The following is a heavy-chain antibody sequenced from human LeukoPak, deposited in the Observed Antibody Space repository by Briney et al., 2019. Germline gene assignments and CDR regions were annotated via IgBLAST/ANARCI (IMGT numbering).Heavy chain of an antibody. D-gene: IGHD3-22*01. Sequence: SVKVSCKASGGSLSNFAISWVRQAPGQGLEWLGWIIPTVGTTKYGQRFQDRVTITVDDATTTAYMTLISLRSDDTAIYYCARTYQYDSGALFATGVEIWGQGTLVTVSS. J-gene: IGHJ4*02. CDR2: IIPTVGTT. CDR1: GGSLSNFA. V-gene: IGHV1-69*13. CDR3: ARTYQYDSGALFATGVEI.